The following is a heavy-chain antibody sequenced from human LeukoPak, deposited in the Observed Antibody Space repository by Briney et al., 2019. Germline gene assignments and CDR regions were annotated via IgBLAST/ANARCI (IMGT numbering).Heavy chain of an antibody. CDR1: GFTFSSYS. V-gene: IGHV3-48*01. D-gene: IGHD3-22*01. J-gene: IGHJ4*02. Sequence: GGSLRLSCAASGFTFSSYSMNWVRQAPGKGLEWVSYLSSSSSSIYYADSVKGRFTISRDNAKNSLYLQMSSLRAEDTAVYYCARQNGAGYYYYFDSWGQGTLVTVSS. CDR2: LSSSSSSI. CDR3: ARQNGAGYYYYFDS.